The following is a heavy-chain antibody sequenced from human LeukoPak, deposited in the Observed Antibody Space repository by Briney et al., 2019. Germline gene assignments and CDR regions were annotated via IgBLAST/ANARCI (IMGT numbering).Heavy chain of an antibody. Sequence: GGSLRLSCAASGFTFSSYWMSWVRQAPGKGLEWVANIKQDGSEKYYVDSVKGRFTISRDNAKNSLYLQMNSLRAEDTAVYYCARDLMDYDVSTGLHHYYMDVWGQGTTVTVSS. CDR1: GFTFSSYW. CDR2: IKQDGSEK. D-gene: IGHD3-9*01. CDR3: ARDLMDYDVSTGLHHYYMDV. J-gene: IGHJ6*02. V-gene: IGHV3-7*01.